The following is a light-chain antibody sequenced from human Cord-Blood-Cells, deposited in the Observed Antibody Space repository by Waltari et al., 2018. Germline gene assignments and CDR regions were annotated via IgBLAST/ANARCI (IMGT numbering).Light chain of an antibody. CDR3: CSYAGSWV. J-gene: IGLJ3*02. CDR1: SSDVGGYNY. Sequence: QSALTPPRPVSGSPGQSVTIPCTGTSSDVGGYNYVSWYQQHPGKAPKLMIYDVSKRPSGVPDRFSGSKSGNPASLTISGLQAEDEADYYCCSYAGSWVFGGGTKLTVL. CDR2: DVS. V-gene: IGLV2-11*01.